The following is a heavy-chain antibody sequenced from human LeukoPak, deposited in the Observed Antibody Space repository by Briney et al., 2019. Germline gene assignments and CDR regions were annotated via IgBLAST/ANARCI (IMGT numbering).Heavy chain of an antibody. CDR3: AGAHPSLQAAAGTPNYFDY. CDR1: GGSFSGYY. Sequence: PSETLSLTCAVYGGSFSGYYWSWIRQPPGKGLEWIGEINHSGSTNYNPSLKSRVTISVDTSKNQFSLKLSSVTAADTAVYYCAGAHPSLQAAAGTPNYFDYWGQGTLVTVSS. D-gene: IGHD6-13*01. J-gene: IGHJ4*02. CDR2: INHSGST. V-gene: IGHV4-34*01.